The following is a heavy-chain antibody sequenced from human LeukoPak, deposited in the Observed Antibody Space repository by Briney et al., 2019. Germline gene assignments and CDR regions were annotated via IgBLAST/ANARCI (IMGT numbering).Heavy chain of an antibody. D-gene: IGHD5-12*01. CDR3: ARDGGVTGYDLLDY. Sequence: PGGSLRLSCVASGFSFSSFWMTWVRQAPGKGLEWVANINQEGSEKNYADSVKGRFIISRDTAKNSVYLQLNSLTAGDTAVYYCARDGGVTGYDLLDYWGQGTLVTVSS. CDR1: GFSFSSFW. J-gene: IGHJ4*02. CDR2: INQEGSEK. V-gene: IGHV3-7*01.